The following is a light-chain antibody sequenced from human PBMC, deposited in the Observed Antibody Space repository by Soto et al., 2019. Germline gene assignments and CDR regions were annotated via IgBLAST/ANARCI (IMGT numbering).Light chain of an antibody. Sequence: DVVMTQSPLSLPVTLGQPASISCRSGQSLVYSDGNTYLTWFHQRPGQSPRRLIYEVSKRDSGVPGRLSVSGSVTDFTLKISRVEAQDVGVYYCMQGTYWPITFGQGTRLEIK. CDR3: MQGTYWPIT. CDR2: EVS. CDR1: QSLVYSDGNTY. V-gene: IGKV2-30*01. J-gene: IGKJ5*01.